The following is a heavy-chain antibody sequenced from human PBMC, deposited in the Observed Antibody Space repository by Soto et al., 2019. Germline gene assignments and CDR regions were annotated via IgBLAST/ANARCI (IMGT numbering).Heavy chain of an antibody. Sequence: PSETLSLTCTVSGGSISSADYYWSWIRQPPGKGQEWIGYIYYSGSTNYNPSLKSRITISVDTSKNQFSLKLSSVTAADTAVYYCASSSTSGLLGCSGGSCGLQHWGQGTLVTVSS. V-gene: IGHV4-61*08. J-gene: IGHJ1*01. CDR3: ASSSTSGLLGCSGGSCGLQH. D-gene: IGHD2-15*01. CDR1: GGSISSADYY. CDR2: IYYSGST.